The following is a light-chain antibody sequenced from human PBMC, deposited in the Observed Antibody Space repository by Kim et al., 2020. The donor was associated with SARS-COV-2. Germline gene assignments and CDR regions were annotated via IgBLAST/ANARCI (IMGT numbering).Light chain of an antibody. Sequence: QSALTQPPSASGTPGQSVTISCTGSSSDIAIYDYVSWYQQYPGKAPKLIIYDVTKRPSGVPDRFSGSKSTNTASLTVSGLQAEDEADYYCSSYAGSNKGVFGGGTQLTVL. CDR1: SSDIAIYDY. V-gene: IGLV2-8*01. CDR3: SSYAGSNKGV. J-gene: IGLJ2*01. CDR2: DVT.